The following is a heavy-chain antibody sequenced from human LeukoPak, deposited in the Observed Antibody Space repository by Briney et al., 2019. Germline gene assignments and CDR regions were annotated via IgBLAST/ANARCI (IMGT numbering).Heavy chain of an antibody. CDR3: ATSMVRGVNDAFDI. V-gene: IGHV4-59*08. CDR2: IYYSGST. Sequence: PSETLSLTCAVYGGSFSGYYWSWIRQPPGKGLEWIGYIYYSGSTNYNPSLKSRVTISVDTSKNQFSLKLSSVTAADTAVYYCATSMVRGVNDAFDIWGQGTMVTVSS. J-gene: IGHJ3*02. D-gene: IGHD3-10*01. CDR1: GGSFSGYY.